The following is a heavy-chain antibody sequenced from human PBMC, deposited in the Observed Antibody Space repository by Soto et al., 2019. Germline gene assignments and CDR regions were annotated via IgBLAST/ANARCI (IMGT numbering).Heavy chain of an antibody. Sequence: EVQLVESGGGLVQPGGSLRRSCEASGFTFSSYWMSWVRQAPGKGLEWVANIKQDGSEKYYVDSVKGRFTISRDNAKNLLYLQMNSLRAEDTAVYYCARDWTPFDYWGQGTLVTVSS. CDR1: GFTFSSYW. CDR2: IKQDGSEK. D-gene: IGHD3-3*01. CDR3: ARDWTPFDY. J-gene: IGHJ4*02. V-gene: IGHV3-7*01.